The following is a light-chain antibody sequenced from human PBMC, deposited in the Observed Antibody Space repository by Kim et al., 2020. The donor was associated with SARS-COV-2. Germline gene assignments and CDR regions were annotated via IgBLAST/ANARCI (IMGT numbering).Light chain of an antibody. CDR2: DVS. Sequence: LTQPPSASGSPGQTVTISCTGTSSDVGGYNYVSWYQQHPGKAPKLMLYDVSKRPAGLPDRSSCYKSANAASLTVSGHQAVDEADYYCSSYAGSTNLVFGGGTQLTVL. CDR1: SSDVGGYNY. J-gene: IGLJ2*01. V-gene: IGLV2-8*01. CDR3: SSYAGSTNLV.